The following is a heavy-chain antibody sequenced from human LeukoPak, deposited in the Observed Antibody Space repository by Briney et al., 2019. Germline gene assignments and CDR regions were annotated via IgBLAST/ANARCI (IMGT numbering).Heavy chain of an antibody. CDR2: IYTSGST. V-gene: IGHV4-4*07. CDR3: VRDPDYGGWFDP. J-gene: IGHJ5*02. D-gene: IGHD4-17*01. CDR1: GGSISSYY. Sequence: SETLSLTCTVSGGSISSYYWSWIRQPAGKGLEWIGRIYTSGSTNYNPSLKSRVTMSVDTSKNQFSLKLSSVTAADTAVYYCVRDPDYGGWFDPWGQGTLVTVSS.